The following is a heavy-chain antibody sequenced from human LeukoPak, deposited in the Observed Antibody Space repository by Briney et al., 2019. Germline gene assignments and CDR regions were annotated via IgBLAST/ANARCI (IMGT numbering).Heavy chain of an antibody. CDR2: INPRGGST. V-gene: IGHV1-46*01. CDR1: GYVFIDYH. CDR3: ATYRQVLLPFES. D-gene: IGHD2-8*02. J-gene: IGHJ4*02. Sequence: ASVKVSCKASGYVFIDYHLHWVRQAPGQGLEWMGIINPRGGSTSHAQKFQGRVTMTRDMSTNTVSLEMSSLTSEDTAIYYCATYRQVLLPFESWGQGTLVTVSS.